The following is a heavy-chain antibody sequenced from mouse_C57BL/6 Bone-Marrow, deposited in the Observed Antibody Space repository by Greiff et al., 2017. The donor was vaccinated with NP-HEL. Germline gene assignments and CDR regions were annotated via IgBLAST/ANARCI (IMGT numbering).Heavy chain of an antibody. J-gene: IGHJ3*01. CDR1: GYTFTDYE. CDR3: TRGGLFAY. Sequence: VQLHHSRAELVRPGASVRLSCMASGYTFTDYEMHWVKQTPVHGLEWIGAIDPATGGSDYNQKFKGKAILTADTSSSTAYMELRSLTSEDSAFYYCTRGGLFAYWGKGTMVTVSA. CDR2: IDPATGGS. V-gene: IGHV1-15*01.